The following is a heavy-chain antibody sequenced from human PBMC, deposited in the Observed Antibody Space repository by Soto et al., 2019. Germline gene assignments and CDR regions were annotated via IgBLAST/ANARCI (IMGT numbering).Heavy chain of an antibody. CDR1: GYTFTGYF. CDR3: ARLRVVPAAILGGDYYYYGMDV. V-gene: IGHV1-2*02. D-gene: IGHD2-2*02. CDR2: INPNSGGT. J-gene: IGHJ6*02. Sequence: ASVKVSCKASGYTFTGYFMHWVRQAPGQGLEWMGWINPNSGGTNYAQKFQGRVTMTRDTSISTAYMELSRLRSDDTAVYYCARLRVVPAAILGGDYYYYGMDVWGQGTTVTVSS.